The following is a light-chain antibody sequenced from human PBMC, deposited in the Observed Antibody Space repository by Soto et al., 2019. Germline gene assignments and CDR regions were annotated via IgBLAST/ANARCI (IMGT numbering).Light chain of an antibody. CDR2: DAS. CDR1: QSVSTY. J-gene: IGKJ2*01. Sequence: EVVLTQPPATLSLSPGERATLSCRASQSVSTYLAWYQQKPGQAPRLLIYDASNRATGIPARFSGSGSGTDFTLTISSLEPEDFAIYYCQQRSNWPPEYTFGQGTKLEIK. CDR3: QQRSNWPPEYT. V-gene: IGKV3-11*01.